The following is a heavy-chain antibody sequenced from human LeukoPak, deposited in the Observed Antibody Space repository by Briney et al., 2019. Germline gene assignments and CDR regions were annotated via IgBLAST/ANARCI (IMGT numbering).Heavy chain of an antibody. CDR2: IYFSGST. CDR1: SGSISSSTYY. J-gene: IGHJ4*02. V-gene: IGHV4-39*01. CDR3: GAALREGSIAAAPY. D-gene: IGHD6-25*01. Sequence: AGTLSLTCTVSSGSISSSTYYWGWIRQPPGKGLEWIGSIYFSGSTYYNPSLKSRVTISVDTSKNQFSLNLNSVTAADTAVYYCGAALREGSIAAAPYWGQGTLVTVSS.